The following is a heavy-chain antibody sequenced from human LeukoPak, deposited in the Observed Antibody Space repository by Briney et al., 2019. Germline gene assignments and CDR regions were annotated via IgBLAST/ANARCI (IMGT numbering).Heavy chain of an antibody. D-gene: IGHD6-13*01. V-gene: IGHV3-33*01. CDR2: IWYDGSNK. CDR3: AREQLTPDYYYYYGMDV. CDR1: GFTFSSYG. Sequence: GGSLRLSCAASGFTFSSYGMHWVRQAPGKGLEWVAVIWYDGSNKYYADSVKGRFTISRDNSKNTLYLQMNSLRAEDTAVYYCAREQLTPDYYYYYGMDVWGQGTTVTVSS. J-gene: IGHJ6*02.